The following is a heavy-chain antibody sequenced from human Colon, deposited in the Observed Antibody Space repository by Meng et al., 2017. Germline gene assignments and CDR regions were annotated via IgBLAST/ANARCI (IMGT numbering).Heavy chain of an antibody. CDR1: GYTFTTYG. V-gene: IGHV1-18*01. CDR3: ARFPDSQGGYNPFDY. Sequence: QIQLLQSGAEVKKPGASVTVSCKASGYTFTTYGIGWVRQAPGQGLEWMGWLSAFNGNTNYAQRLQGRLTMTTDTSTSTAYMELRSLRSDDTAVYYCARFPDSQGGYNPFDYWGQGTLVTVSS. J-gene: IGHJ4*02. D-gene: IGHD5-24*01. CDR2: LSAFNGNT.